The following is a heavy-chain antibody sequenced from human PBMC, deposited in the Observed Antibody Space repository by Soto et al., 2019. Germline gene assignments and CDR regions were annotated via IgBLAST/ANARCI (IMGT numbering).Heavy chain of an antibody. CDR2: IYYSGST. J-gene: IGHJ5*02. CDR3: ARSRGGIVVSRKGNWFDP. Sequence: SETLSLTCTVSGGSISSGDYYWSWIRQPPGKGLEWIGYIYYSGSTYYNPSLKSRVTISVDTSKNQFSLKLSSVTAADTAVYYCARSRGGIVVSRKGNWFDPWGQGTLVTVSS. V-gene: IGHV4-30-4*01. D-gene: IGHD3-22*01. CDR1: GGSISSGDYY.